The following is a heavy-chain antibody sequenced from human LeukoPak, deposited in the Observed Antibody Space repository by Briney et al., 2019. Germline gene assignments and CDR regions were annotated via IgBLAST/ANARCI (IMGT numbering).Heavy chain of an antibody. J-gene: IGHJ4*02. V-gene: IGHV4-59*01. CDR2: IYYTGST. Sequence: PSETLSLTCTVSGGSIGTYHWTWIRRPPGKGLEWIGYIYYTGSTNYNPSLKSRVTISVDTSKNQFSLKLSPVTAADTAVYYCARDNSGSYIDYWGQGTLVTVSS. CDR3: ARDNSGSYIDY. D-gene: IGHD1-26*01. CDR1: GGSIGTYH.